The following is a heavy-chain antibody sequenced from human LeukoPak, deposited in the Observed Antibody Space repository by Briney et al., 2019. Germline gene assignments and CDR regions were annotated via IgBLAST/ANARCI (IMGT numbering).Heavy chain of an antibody. Sequence: GGSLRLSCAASGFTFSSYEMNWVRQAPGKGLEWVSSISSSSSYIYYADSVKGRFTISRDNAKNSLYLQMNSLRAEDTAVYYCARDWVSSSWYRRVPYNWFDPWGQGTLVTVSS. V-gene: IGHV3-21*01. CDR2: ISSSSSYI. D-gene: IGHD6-13*01. CDR3: ARDWVSSSWYRRVPYNWFDP. CDR1: GFTFSSYE. J-gene: IGHJ5*02.